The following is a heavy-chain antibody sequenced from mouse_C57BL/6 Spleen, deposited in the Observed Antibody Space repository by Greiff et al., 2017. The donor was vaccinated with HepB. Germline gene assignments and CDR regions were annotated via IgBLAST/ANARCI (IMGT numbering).Heavy chain of an antibody. CDR1: GFNIKDDY. D-gene: IGHD1-1*01. V-gene: IGHV14-4*01. J-gene: IGHJ3*01. Sequence: VQLKESGAELVRPGASVKLSCTASGFNIKDDYMHWVKQRPEQGLEWIGWIDPENGDTEYASKFQGKATITADTSSNTAYLQLSSLTSEDTAVYYCTTSLYYYGSSFAYWGQGTLVTVSA. CDR3: TTSLYYYGSSFAY. CDR2: IDPENGDT.